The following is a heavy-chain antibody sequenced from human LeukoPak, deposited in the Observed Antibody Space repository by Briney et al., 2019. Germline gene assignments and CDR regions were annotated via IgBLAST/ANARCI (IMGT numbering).Heavy chain of an antibody. CDR2: ISAGGGST. V-gene: IGHV3-23*01. CDR3: AKGYYHPGVYFQY. CDR1: GLTFSDYS. J-gene: IGHJ1*01. D-gene: IGHD2/OR15-2a*01. Sequence: PGGPLRLSCAASGLTFSDYSMTWVRQAPGKGLFWVSGISAGGGSTYYADSVKGRFTISRDNSRNTLYLQMNSLRAEDTAVYYCAKGYYHPGVYFQYWGQGTLVTVSS.